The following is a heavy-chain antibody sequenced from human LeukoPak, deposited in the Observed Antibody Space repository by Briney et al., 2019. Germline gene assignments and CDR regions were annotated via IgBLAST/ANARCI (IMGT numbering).Heavy chain of an antibody. CDR2: ISSSSYI. CDR3: ARDGYGDYEGY. V-gene: IGHV3-21*01. CDR1: GFTFSSYI. J-gene: IGHJ4*02. Sequence: PAGSLRLSCAASGFTFSSYIMNWVRQAPGKGLEWVSSISSSSYIYYADSVKGRFTISRDNAKNSLYLQMNSLRAEDTAVYYCARDGYGDYEGYWGQGTLVTVSS. D-gene: IGHD4-17*01.